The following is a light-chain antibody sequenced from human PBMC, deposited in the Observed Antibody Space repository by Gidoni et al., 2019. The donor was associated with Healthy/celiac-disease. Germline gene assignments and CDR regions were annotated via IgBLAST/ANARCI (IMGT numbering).Light chain of an antibody. V-gene: IGKV1-39*01. CDR2: AAS. CDR1: QSISSY. CDR3: QQSYSTPLT. J-gene: IGKJ3*01. Sequence: DIQMTQSPSTLSASVGDRVTITCRASQSISSYLNWYQQKPGKAPKLLIYAASSLQSGVPSRFSGSGSGTDFPLTISSLQPEDFATYYCQQSYSTPLTFXPXTKVDIK.